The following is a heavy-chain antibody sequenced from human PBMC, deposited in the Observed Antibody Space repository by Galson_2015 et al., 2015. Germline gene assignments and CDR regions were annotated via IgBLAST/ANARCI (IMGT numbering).Heavy chain of an antibody. J-gene: IGHJ3*01. D-gene: IGHD3-16*01. CDR1: GGFISSGNYY. CDR3: ARVMTGGSAFDF. Sequence: TLSLTCSVSGGFISSGNYYWIWIRQHPGKGLEWIGSIFHGGATYYNPSLKSRVTISVDTSKNQFSLNLSSVTAADTAVYYCARVMTGGSAFDFWGQGTMVTVSS. V-gene: IGHV4-31*03. CDR2: IFHGGAT.